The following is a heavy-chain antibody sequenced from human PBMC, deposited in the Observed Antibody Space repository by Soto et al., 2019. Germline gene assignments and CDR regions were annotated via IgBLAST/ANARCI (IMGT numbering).Heavy chain of an antibody. D-gene: IGHD6-19*01. CDR1: GFTFSSYG. CDR3: AKETAYSSGWYFSGLVGATYTGFDY. CDR2: ISYDGSNK. V-gene: IGHV3-30*18. Sequence: QVQLVESGGGVVQPGRSLRLSCAASGFTFSSYGMHWVRQAPGKGLEWVAVISYDGSNKYYADSVKGRFTISRDNSKNTLYLQMNSLRAEDTAVYYCAKETAYSSGWYFSGLVGATYTGFDYWGQGTLVTVSS. J-gene: IGHJ4*02.